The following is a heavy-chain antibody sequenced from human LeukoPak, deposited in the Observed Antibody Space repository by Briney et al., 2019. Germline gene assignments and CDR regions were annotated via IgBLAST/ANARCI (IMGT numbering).Heavy chain of an antibody. V-gene: IGHV3-23*01. D-gene: IGHD6-13*01. CDR2: FSRSGPNT. CDR1: GFTFGSSA. CDR3: AKGSLGSWYYFDY. J-gene: IGHJ4*02. Sequence: GSLRLSCAASGFTFGSSAMSWVRQAPGKGPEWVSTFSRSGPNTYYADSVKGRFTIFRDNSKNTLYLQMNSLRADDTAVYYCAKGSLGSWYYFDYWGQGTLVTVSS.